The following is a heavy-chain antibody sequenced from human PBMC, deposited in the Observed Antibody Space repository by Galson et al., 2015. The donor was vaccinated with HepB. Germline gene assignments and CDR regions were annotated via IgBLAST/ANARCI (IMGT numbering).Heavy chain of an antibody. CDR3: AKDQRSSRASRDDWFDP. J-gene: IGHJ5*02. D-gene: IGHD6-25*01. Sequence: SLRLSCAASGFTFSSNAMTWVRQAPGKGLEWVSSISDRGGSTYYADTVTGRFTISRDNSKNTLYLQMNSLRVEDTAVYYCAKDQRSSRASRDDWFDPWGQGTLVTVSS. CDR1: GFTFSSNA. CDR2: ISDRGGST. V-gene: IGHV3-23*01.